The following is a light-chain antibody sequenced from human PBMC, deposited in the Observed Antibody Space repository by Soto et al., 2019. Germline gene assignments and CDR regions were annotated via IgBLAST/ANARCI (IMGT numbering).Light chain of an antibody. J-gene: IGLJ1*01. Sequence: QSALTQPLSASGSPGQSVTISCTGTGSDVGGYNFVSWYQHHPGKASKLIIYEVNKRPSGVPDRFSGSKSGNTASLTVSGLQAEDEAHYYCYSYAGTNNYVFGPGTKLTVL. V-gene: IGLV2-8*01. CDR3: YSYAGTNNYV. CDR1: GSDVGGYNF. CDR2: EVN.